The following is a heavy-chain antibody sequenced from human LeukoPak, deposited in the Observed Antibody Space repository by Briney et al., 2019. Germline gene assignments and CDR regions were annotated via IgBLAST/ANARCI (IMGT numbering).Heavy chain of an antibody. Sequence: GGSLRLSCAASGFTFSSYGMHWVRQAPGKGLAWVAFIRYDGSNKYYADSVKGRLTISRDNSKSTLYLQMNSLRAEDTAVYYCAVTYYDFWSGSDAFDIWGQGTMVTVSS. CDR3: AVTYYDFWSGSDAFDI. V-gene: IGHV3-30*02. J-gene: IGHJ3*02. D-gene: IGHD3-3*01. CDR2: IRYDGSNK. CDR1: GFTFSSYG.